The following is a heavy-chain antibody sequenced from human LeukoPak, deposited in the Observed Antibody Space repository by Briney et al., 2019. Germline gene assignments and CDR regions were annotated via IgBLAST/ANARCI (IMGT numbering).Heavy chain of an antibody. CDR1: GFTFSSYA. V-gene: IGHV3-23*01. Sequence: PGGSLRLSCAASGFTFSSYAMSWVRQAPGKGLEWVSAISGSGGSTYYADSVKGRFTISRDNSKNTLYLQMNSLRAEDTPVYFCAKGGVLRFLEWLSRGYFDYWGQGTLVTVSS. CDR3: AKGGVLRFLEWLSRGYFDY. J-gene: IGHJ4*02. D-gene: IGHD3-3*01. CDR2: ISGSGGST.